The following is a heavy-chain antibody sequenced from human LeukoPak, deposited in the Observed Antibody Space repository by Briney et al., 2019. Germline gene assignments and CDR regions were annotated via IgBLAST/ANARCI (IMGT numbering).Heavy chain of an antibody. CDR1: GGTFSSYA. CDR3: AGDGSWVQYYYYYGMDV. Sequence: GASVKVSCKASGGTFSSYAISWVRQAPGQGLEWMGGIIPIFGTANYAQKFQGRVTITADESTSTAYMELSSLRSEDTAVYYCAGDGSWVQYYYYYGMDVWGQGTTVTVSS. V-gene: IGHV1-69*13. D-gene: IGHD2-15*01. J-gene: IGHJ6*02. CDR2: IIPIFGTA.